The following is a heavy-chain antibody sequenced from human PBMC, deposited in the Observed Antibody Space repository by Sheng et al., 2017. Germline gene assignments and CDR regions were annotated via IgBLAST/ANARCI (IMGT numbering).Heavy chain of an antibody. J-gene: IGHJ6*03. CDR1: GGTFSSYT. Sequence: QVQLVQSGAEVKKPGSSVKVSCKASGGTFSSYTISWVRQAPGQGLEWMGRIIPILGIANYAQKFQGRVTITADKSTSTAYMELSSLRSEDTAVYYCARGLVATTNYYYYYMDVWGKGTTVTVSS. CDR3: ARGLVATTNYYYYYMDV. CDR2: IIPILGIA. D-gene: IGHD5-12*01. V-gene: IGHV1-69*02.